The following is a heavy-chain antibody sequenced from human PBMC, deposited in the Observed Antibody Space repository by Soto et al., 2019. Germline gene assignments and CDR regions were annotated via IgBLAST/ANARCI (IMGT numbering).Heavy chain of an antibody. D-gene: IGHD2-15*01. V-gene: IGHV3-23*01. J-gene: IGHJ2*01. CDR3: QAEDGIRDTVPVSAFLLNRSSDL. CDR2: ISGSGGST. Sequence: KGLEWVSAISGSGGSTYYADSVKGRFTTSRDNSKITLYLQMHSLRAEDTAVFFFQAEDGIRDTVPVSAFLLNRSSDL.